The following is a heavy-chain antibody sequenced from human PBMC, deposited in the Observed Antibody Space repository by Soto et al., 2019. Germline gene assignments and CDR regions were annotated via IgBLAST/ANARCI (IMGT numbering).Heavy chain of an antibody. CDR2: IWYDGSNK. CDR3: ARDRSVTGAAHPFGY. J-gene: IGHJ4*02. Sequence: QVQLVESGGGVVQPGRSLRLSCAASGFTFSSYGMHWVRQAPGKGLEWVAVIWYDGSNKYYADSVKGRFTISRDNSKNTLYLKMNCLTAEDTAVYYCARDRSVTGAAHPFGYWGQGTLVTVSS. D-gene: IGHD6-6*01. CDR1: GFTFSSYG. V-gene: IGHV3-33*01.